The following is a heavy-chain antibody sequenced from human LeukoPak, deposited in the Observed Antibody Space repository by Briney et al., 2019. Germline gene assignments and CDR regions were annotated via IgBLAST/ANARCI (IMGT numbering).Heavy chain of an antibody. CDR1: GYTFTSYG. CDR3: AREALGYCSSTSCYPATYYYGMDV. Sequence: ASVTVSCTASGYTFTSYGISWVRQAPGQGLEWMGWISAYNGNTNYAQKLQGRVTMTTDTSTSTAYMELRSLRSDDTAVYYCAREALGYCSSTSCYPATYYYGMDVWGQGTTVTVSS. V-gene: IGHV1-18*01. J-gene: IGHJ6*02. D-gene: IGHD2-2*01. CDR2: ISAYNGNT.